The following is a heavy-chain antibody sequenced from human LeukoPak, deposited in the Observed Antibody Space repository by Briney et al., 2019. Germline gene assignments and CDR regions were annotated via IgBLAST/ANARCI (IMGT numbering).Heavy chain of an antibody. J-gene: IGHJ4*02. CDR3: AIKGSSGWPYYFDY. V-gene: IGHV1-69*06. Sequence: GASVKVSCKASGGTFSSYAISWVRQAPGQGLEWMGGIIPIFGTANYAQKFQGRVTITADKSTSTAYMELSSLRSEDTAVYYCAIKGSSGWPYYFDYWGQGTLVTVSS. CDR1: GGTFSSYA. D-gene: IGHD6-19*01. CDR2: IIPIFGTA.